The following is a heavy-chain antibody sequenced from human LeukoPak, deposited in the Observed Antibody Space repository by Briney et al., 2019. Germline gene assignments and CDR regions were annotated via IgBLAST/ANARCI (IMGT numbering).Heavy chain of an antibody. CDR3: VRAILGDSVAFEM. D-gene: IGHD5/OR15-5a*01. CDR1: GLTFNSYV. CDR2: ISYDGSKE. Sequence: GRSLRLSCAASGLTFNSYVMHWVRQGPGKGLEWVALISYDGSKEYYADSVKGRFIIARDNSQDTLSLQMSSLRPEDTALYFCVRAILGDSVAFEMWGQGTMATVSS. V-gene: IGHV3-30*03. J-gene: IGHJ3*02.